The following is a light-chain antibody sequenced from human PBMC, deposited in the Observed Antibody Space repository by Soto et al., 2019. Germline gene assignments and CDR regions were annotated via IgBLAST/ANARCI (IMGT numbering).Light chain of an antibody. CDR3: NSYASGSTYV. CDR1: SSDVGAYNY. J-gene: IGLJ1*01. Sequence: QSALIQPASVSXSPGQSITIXCTGTSSDVGAYNYVSWYQQYPGKAPKLMIYGVTNRPSGISNRFSGSKSGNTASLTISGLQPEDEADYYCNSYASGSTYVFGTGTKVTVL. CDR2: GVT. V-gene: IGLV2-14*03.